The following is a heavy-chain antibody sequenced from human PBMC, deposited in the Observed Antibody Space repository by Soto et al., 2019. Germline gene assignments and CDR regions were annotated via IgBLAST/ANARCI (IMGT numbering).Heavy chain of an antibody. J-gene: IGHJ6*02. V-gene: IGHV3-74*01. Sequence: EVQLVESGGGLAQPGGSLRLSCAASGFTFSTYWIHWVRQAPGKGLVWVSRINSDGSSTNYADSVKGRFTISRDNAKNTLFLQMNSLRGQDTAVYYCARDRWGGGRDMDVWGQGTTVTVSS. CDR3: ARDRWGGGRDMDV. CDR1: GFTFSTYW. D-gene: IGHD3-10*01. CDR2: INSDGSST.